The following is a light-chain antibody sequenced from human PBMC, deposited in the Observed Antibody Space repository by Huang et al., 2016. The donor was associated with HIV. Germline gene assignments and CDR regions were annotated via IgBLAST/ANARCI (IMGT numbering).Light chain of an antibody. CDR3: QHYGSPGT. Sequence: EIVLTQSPGTLSLSPGERATLSCRASQRVRSNNLAWYQQKPGQAPRLLIYAASTRATGIPDRFSGSASETDFSLTISRLEPEDFAVYYCQHYGSPGTFGQGTKLEI. V-gene: IGKV3-20*01. CDR1: QRVRSNN. J-gene: IGKJ2*01. CDR2: AAS.